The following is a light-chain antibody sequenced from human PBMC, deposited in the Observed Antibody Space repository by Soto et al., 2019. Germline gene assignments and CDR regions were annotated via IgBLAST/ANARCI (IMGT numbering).Light chain of an antibody. CDR2: GAS. J-gene: IGKJ1*01. Sequence: EIVMTQSPATLSVSPGERATLSCRASQSVSSNLAWYQQEPGQAPRLLIYGASTRATGIPARFSGSGSGTEFTLTISSLQSEDFAVYSCQQYDNWPRTFGQGT. CDR1: QSVSSN. V-gene: IGKV3-15*01. CDR3: QQYDNWPRT.